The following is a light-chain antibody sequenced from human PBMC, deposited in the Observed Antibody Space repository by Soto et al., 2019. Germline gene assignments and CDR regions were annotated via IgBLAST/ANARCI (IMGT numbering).Light chain of an antibody. J-gene: IGKJ2*01. V-gene: IGKV3-20*01. CDR1: QSISSSY. Sequence: EIVLTQSPGTLSLSPGERATLSCRASQSISSSYLAWYQQKPGQAPRVLIYGASSRATGIPDRFSGSGSGTDFTLTISRLEPEDFAVYFCQQYGTPPPNAFGHGNKVECK. CDR3: QQYGTPPPNA. CDR2: GAS.